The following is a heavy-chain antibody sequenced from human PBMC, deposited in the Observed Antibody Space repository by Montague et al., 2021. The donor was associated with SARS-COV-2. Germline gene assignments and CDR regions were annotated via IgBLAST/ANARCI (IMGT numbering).Heavy chain of an antibody. Sequence: TLSLTCTVSGGSISSGGYYWSWIRQHPGKGLEWIGYIYYSGSTHYNPSLKSRVTISVDTSKNQFSLKLSSVTAADTAVYYCARAPRNIFGVVLTFDYWGQGTLVTVPS. CDR1: GGSISSGGYY. D-gene: IGHD3-3*01. V-gene: IGHV4-31*03. J-gene: IGHJ4*02. CDR3: ARAPRNIFGVVLTFDY. CDR2: IYYSGST.